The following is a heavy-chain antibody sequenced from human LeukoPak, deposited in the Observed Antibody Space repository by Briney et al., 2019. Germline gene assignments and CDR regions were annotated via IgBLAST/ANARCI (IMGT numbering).Heavy chain of an antibody. CDR1: GGSISSYY. V-gene: IGHV4-59*01. CDR3: ARGDYDIWTALS. Sequence: PSETLSLTCTVSGGSISSYYWSWIRQPPGKGPEWIGYIYYSGSTNYNPSLKSRVTISVDTSKNQFSLKLSSVTAADTAVYYCARGDYDIWTALSWGQGTLVTVSS. J-gene: IGHJ5*02. CDR2: IYYSGST. D-gene: IGHD3-9*01.